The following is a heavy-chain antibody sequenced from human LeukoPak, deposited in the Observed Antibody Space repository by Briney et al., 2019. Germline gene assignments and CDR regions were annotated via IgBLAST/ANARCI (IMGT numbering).Heavy chain of an antibody. Sequence: GGSLKLSCAASGFTFSGSAMHWVRQASGKGLEWVGRIRSKANSYATAYAASVKGRFTISRDDSKNTAYLQMNSLKTEDTAVYYCARDQGSMIVVRTTNWYFDLWGRGTLVTVSS. J-gene: IGHJ2*01. CDR1: GFTFSGSA. V-gene: IGHV3-73*01. CDR3: ARDQGSMIVVRTTNWYFDL. D-gene: IGHD3-22*01. CDR2: IRSKANSYAT.